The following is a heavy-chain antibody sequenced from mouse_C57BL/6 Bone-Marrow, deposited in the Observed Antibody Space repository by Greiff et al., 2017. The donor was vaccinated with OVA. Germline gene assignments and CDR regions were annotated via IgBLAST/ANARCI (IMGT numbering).Heavy chain of an antibody. CDR1: GFTFSDYY. V-gene: IGHV5-12*01. J-gene: IGHJ1*03. Sequence: EVMLVESGGGLVQPGGSLKLSCAASGFTFSDYYMYWVRQTPEKRLEWVAYISNGGGSTYYPDTVKGRFTISRDNAKNTLYLQMSRLKSEDTAMYYCARRSTVVDWYFDVWGTGTTVTVSP. CDR2: ISNGGGST. D-gene: IGHD1-1*01. CDR3: ARRSTVVDWYFDV.